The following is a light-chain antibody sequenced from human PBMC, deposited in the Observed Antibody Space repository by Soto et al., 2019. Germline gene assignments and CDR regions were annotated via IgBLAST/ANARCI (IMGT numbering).Light chain of an antibody. CDR2: DAS. J-gene: IGKJ4*01. CDR1: QSVRNNY. CDR3: QQFSSYPLT. Sequence: EIVMTQSPATLSVSPGERATLSCRASQSVRNNYLAWYQQKPGQAPRLLIYDASSRATGIPDRFSGGGSGTDFTLTISRLEPEDFAVCYCQQFSSYPLTFGGGTKVDIK. V-gene: IGKV3-20*01.